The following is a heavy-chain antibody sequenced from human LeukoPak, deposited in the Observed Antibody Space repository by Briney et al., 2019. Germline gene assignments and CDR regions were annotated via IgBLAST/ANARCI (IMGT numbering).Heavy chain of an antibody. Sequence: ASVKVSCKASGGTFSSYAISWVRQAPGQGLEWMGWISAYNGNTNYAQKLQGRVTMTTDTSTSTAYMELRSLRSDDTAVYYCAREGNGWYPRGFDYWGQGTLVTVSS. CDR3: AREGNGWYPRGFDY. CDR2: ISAYNGNT. D-gene: IGHD6-19*01. J-gene: IGHJ4*02. V-gene: IGHV1-18*01. CDR1: GGTFSSYA.